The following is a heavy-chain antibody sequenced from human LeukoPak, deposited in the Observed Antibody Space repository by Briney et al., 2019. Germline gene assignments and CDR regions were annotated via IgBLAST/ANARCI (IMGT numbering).Heavy chain of an antibody. CDR2: ISSSSSYI. Sequence: GGSLRLSCAASGFTFSDYYMSWIRQAPGKGLEWVSSISSSSSYIYYADSVKGRFTISRDNAKNSLYLQMNSLRAEDTAVYYCASLSYDSSGYKVWGQGTLVTVSS. J-gene: IGHJ4*02. D-gene: IGHD3-22*01. CDR3: ASLSYDSSGYKV. CDR1: GFTFSDYY. V-gene: IGHV3-11*06.